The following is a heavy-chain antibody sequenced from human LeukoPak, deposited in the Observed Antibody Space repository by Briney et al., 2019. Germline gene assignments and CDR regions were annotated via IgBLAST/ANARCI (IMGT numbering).Heavy chain of an antibody. CDR1: GGSISSYY. J-gene: IGHJ5*02. CDR3: ARLRSTGT. Sequence: SETLSLTCTVSGGSISSYYWSWIRQPPGKGLEWIGYIYYSGSTNYNPSLKSRVTISVDTSKNQFSLKLSSVTAADTAAYYCARLRSTGTWGQGTLVTVSS. V-gene: IGHV4-59*12. CDR2: IYYSGST.